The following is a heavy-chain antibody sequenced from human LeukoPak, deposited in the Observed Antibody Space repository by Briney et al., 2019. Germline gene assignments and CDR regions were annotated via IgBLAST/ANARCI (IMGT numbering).Heavy chain of an antibody. J-gene: IGHJ4*02. CDR3: ARGFPLYGDRHLY. V-gene: IGHV1-69*04. CDR2: IIPILGIA. D-gene: IGHD4-17*01. CDR1: GGTFSSYA. Sequence: SVKVPCKASGGTFSSYAISWVRQAPGQGLEWMGRIIPILGIANYAQKFQGRVTITADKSTSTAYMELSSLRSDDTAVYYCARGFPLYGDRHLYWGQGSLVTVSS.